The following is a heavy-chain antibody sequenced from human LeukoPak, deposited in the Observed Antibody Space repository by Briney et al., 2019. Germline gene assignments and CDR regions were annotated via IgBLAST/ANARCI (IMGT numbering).Heavy chain of an antibody. D-gene: IGHD6-19*01. J-gene: IGHJ4*02. V-gene: IGHV1-46*01. CDR2: INPSGGST. CDR1: GYTFTSYY. Sequence: ASVKVSCKASGYTFTSYYMHWVRQAPGHGLEWMGIINPSGGSTSYVQKLQGRVTMTRDTSTSTVYMEVSSLRSEDTAVYFCVRSVGSSGWYGEFDYWGQGTLVTLSS. CDR3: VRSVGSSGWYGEFDY.